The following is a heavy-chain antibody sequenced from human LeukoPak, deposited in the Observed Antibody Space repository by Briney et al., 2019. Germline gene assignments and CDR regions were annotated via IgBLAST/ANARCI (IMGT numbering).Heavy chain of an antibody. Sequence: GGSLRLSCAASGFTFSSYSMNWVRRAPGKGLEWVAFIRYDATNEYYADSVKGRFTISRDNSKKILYLQMNSLRPEDTAVYSCAKVGSGWYGVDYWGQGALVTVSS. V-gene: IGHV3-30*02. CDR3: AKVGSGWYGVDY. CDR2: IRYDATNE. CDR1: GFTFSSYS. D-gene: IGHD6-19*01. J-gene: IGHJ4*02.